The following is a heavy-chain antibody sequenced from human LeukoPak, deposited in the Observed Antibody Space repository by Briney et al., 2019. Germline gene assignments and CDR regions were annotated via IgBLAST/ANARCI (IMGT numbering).Heavy chain of an antibody. Sequence: ASVKVSCKASGYTFTSYGISWVRQAPGQGLEWMGWISAYNGNTNYAQKLQGRVTMTTDTSTSTAYMELRSLRSDDTAVYYCAREPSSSWYYEYFQHWGQGTLVTVSS. CDR2: ISAYNGNT. J-gene: IGHJ1*01. CDR1: GYTFTSYG. D-gene: IGHD6-13*01. V-gene: IGHV1-18*01. CDR3: AREPSSSWYYEYFQH.